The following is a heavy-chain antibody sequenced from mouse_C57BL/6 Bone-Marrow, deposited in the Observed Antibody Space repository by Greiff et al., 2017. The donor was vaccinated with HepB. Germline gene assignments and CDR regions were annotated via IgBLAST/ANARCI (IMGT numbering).Heavy chain of an antibody. CDR2: IYPGSGNT. J-gene: IGHJ4*01. CDR1: GYTFTDYY. CDR3: ARWEAMDY. V-gene: IGHV1-76*01. D-gene: IGHD4-1*01. Sequence: VQLQQSGAELVRPGASVTLSCKASGYTFTDYYINWVKQRPGQGLEWIARIYPGSGNTYYNEKFKGKATLTAEKSSSTAYMQLSSLTSEDSAVYFCARWEAMDYWGQGTSVTVSS.